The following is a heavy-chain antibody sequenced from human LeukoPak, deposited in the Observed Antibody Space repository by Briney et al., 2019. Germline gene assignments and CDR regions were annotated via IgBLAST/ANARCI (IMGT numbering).Heavy chain of an antibody. Sequence: TSETLSLTCIVSGGSISSGDYYWSWIRQPPGKGLEWIGYIYYSGSTYYNPSLKSRVTISVDTSKNQFSLKLSSVTAADTAVYYCARTQEYCSSTSCHNWFDPWGQGTLVTVSS. J-gene: IGHJ5*02. CDR1: GGSISSGDYY. CDR2: IYYSGST. V-gene: IGHV4-30-4*01. CDR3: ARTQEYCSSTSCHNWFDP. D-gene: IGHD2-2*01.